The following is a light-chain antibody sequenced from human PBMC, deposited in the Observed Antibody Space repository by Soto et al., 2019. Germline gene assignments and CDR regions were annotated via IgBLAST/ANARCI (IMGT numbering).Light chain of an antibody. V-gene: IGKV1-9*01. Sequence: IQLTQSPSSLSASVGDRVTITCRASQGISTYLAWYQQKAGKAPKLLIYRAFTLQSGVPSRFSGSGSGTDFTLTISSLQPEDFATYYCQQLNSPITFGQGTRLEMK. CDR1: QGISTY. CDR3: QQLNSPIT. J-gene: IGKJ5*01. CDR2: RAF.